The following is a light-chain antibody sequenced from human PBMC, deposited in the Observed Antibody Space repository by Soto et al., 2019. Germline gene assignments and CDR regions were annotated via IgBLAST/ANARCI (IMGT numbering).Light chain of an antibody. V-gene: IGKV1-9*01. Sequence: DIQLTQSPSFLSASVGDRVTITCRASQGISSYLAWYQQKPGKAPKLLIYAASTLQSGVPSRFSGSGSGTEFTLTISILQPEDFATYYCQQLNSYPIPFGGGTKVEIK. J-gene: IGKJ4*01. CDR3: QQLNSYPIP. CDR1: QGISSY. CDR2: AAS.